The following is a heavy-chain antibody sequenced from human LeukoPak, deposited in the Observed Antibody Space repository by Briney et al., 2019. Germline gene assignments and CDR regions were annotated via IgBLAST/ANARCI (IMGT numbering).Heavy chain of an antibody. CDR1: GASISNNY. J-gene: IGHJ4*02. V-gene: IGHV4-4*07. D-gene: IGHD4-11*01. CDR3: ARENGEGFSNYYFDY. CDR2: IYTSGST. Sequence: SETLSLTCTVSGASISNNYWGWVRQPAGKGLEWIGRIYTSGSTNCNPSLKSRVTISVDKSKNQFSLKLNSVTAADTAVYYCARENGEGFSNYYFDYWGQGTLVTVSS.